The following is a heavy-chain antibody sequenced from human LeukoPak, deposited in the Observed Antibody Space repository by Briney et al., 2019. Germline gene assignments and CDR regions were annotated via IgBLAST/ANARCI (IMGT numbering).Heavy chain of an antibody. CDR3: ARETIAAGYDY. Sequence: GGSLRLSCAASGFAVSNNYMSWVRQAPGKGLEWVSIIYSGGTTYYADSVKGRFTISRDNSKNTVYLQMNSLRDEDTAVYYCARETIAAGYDYWGQGTLVTVSS. CDR1: GFAVSNNY. V-gene: IGHV3-53*01. CDR2: IYSGGTT. D-gene: IGHD6-13*01. J-gene: IGHJ4*02.